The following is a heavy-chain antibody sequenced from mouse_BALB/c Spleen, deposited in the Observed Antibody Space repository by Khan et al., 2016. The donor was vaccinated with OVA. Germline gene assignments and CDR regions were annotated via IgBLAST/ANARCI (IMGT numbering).Heavy chain of an antibody. J-gene: IGHJ3*01. CDR2: INPSSGYT. CDR1: GYTFTSYT. CDR3: ARGGAYYRNYGWFAY. Sequence: VQLQQSGAELARPGASVKMSCKASGYTFTSYTMHWVKQRPGQGLEWIGYINPSSGYTNYNQKFKDKATLTADKSSSTAYRQLSSLTSEDSAVDECARGGAYYRNYGWFAYWGQGTLVTVSA. V-gene: IGHV1-4*01. D-gene: IGHD2-5*01.